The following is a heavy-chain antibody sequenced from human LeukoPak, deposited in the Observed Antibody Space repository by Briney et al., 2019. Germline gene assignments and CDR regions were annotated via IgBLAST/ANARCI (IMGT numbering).Heavy chain of an antibody. Sequence: GGSLRLSCSASGFTFKKYAMHWVRQAPGKGVEYVSAINSNGGRTYYADSVKGRFTISRDNSKNTLFLQMSSLRVEDTAVYYCVKDLYYDNSGYYSGAFDYWGQGTLVTVSS. CDR3: VKDLYYDNSGYYSGAFDY. CDR1: GFTFKKYA. J-gene: IGHJ4*02. D-gene: IGHD3-22*01. V-gene: IGHV3-64D*06. CDR2: INSNGGRT.